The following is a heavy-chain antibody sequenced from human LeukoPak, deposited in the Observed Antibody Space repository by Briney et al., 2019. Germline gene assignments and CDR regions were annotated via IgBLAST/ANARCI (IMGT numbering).Heavy chain of an antibody. CDR3: ARPLMYYYGSETYFWFDP. CDR1: GFTFNTYS. D-gene: IGHD3-10*01. V-gene: IGHV3-21*06. J-gene: IGHJ5*02. Sequence: GGSLRLSCEASGFTFNTYSMNWARQAPGKGLEWVSSIDSSGGYMFYADSVKGRFIISRDNAKDSLYLQMNSLRAEDTAVHYCARPLMYYYGSETYFWFDPWGQGTLVTVSS. CDR2: IDSSGGYM.